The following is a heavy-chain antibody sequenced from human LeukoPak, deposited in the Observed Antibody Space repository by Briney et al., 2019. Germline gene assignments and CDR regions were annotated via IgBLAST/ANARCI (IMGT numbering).Heavy chain of an antibody. Sequence: GGSLRLSCAASGFTFSIYSMNWVRQAPGKGLEWVSSISSSSSYIYYADSVKGRFTISRDNAKNSLYLQMNSLRAENTAVYYFATPLGGVIRAGYMDVWGKGTTFTVSS. J-gene: IGHJ6*03. D-gene: IGHD3-16*01. CDR2: ISSSSSYI. CDR3: ATPLGGVIRAGYMDV. CDR1: GFTFSIYS. V-gene: IGHV3-21*01.